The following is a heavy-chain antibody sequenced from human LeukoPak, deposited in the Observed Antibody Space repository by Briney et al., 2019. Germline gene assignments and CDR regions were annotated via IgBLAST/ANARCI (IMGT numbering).Heavy chain of an antibody. CDR3: ARCVAGTGHCNY. CDR2: ISSSSSYI. Sequence: GGCLRLSCAASGFTFSSYSMNWVRQAPGKGLEWVSSISSSSSYIYYADSVKGRFTISRDNAKNSLYLQMNSLRAEDTAVYYCARCVAGTGHCNYWGQGTLVTVSS. CDR1: GFTFSSYS. D-gene: IGHD6-13*01. J-gene: IGHJ4*02. V-gene: IGHV3-21*01.